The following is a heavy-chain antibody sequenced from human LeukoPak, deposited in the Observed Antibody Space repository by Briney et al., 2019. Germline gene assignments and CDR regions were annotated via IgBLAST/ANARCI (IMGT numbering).Heavy chain of an antibody. CDR2: ISSSGSTI. D-gene: IGHD4-11*01. J-gene: IGHJ4*02. V-gene: IGHV3-11*01. CDR1: GFTFSDYY. CDR3: ARGGGYYDYSNYRLGY. Sequence: GGSLRLSCAASGFTFSDYYMSWLRQAPGKGLEWVSYISSSGSTIYYVDSVKGRFTISRDNAKNSLYLQMNSLRAEDTAVYYCARGGGYYDYSNYRLGYWGQGTLVTVSS.